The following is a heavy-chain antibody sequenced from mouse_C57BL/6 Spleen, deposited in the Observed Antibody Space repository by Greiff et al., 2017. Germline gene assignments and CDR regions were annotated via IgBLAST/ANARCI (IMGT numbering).Heavy chain of an antibody. CDR3: ASAYCYGNSGYFDV. V-gene: IGHV1-52*01. Sequence: QVQLQQPGAELVRPGSSVKLSCKASGYTFTSYWMHWVKQRPIQGLEWIGNIDPSDGETNYNQKFKGKATLTVDKSSSTAYMQLSSLTSEDSAVYYCASAYCYGNSGYFDVWGTGTTVTVSS. CDR1: GYTFTSYW. CDR2: IDPSDGET. J-gene: IGHJ1*03. D-gene: IGHD1-1*01.